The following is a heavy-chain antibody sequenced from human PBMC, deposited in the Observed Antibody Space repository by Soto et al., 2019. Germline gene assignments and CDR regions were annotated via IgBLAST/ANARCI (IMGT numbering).Heavy chain of an antibody. CDR3: VRGGGALDY. Sequence: EVQLVESGGDLVQPGGSLRLSCAASGFTFSNHWMSWVRQAPGKGLEWVANIKHDGSEDYYVDSVKGRFTISRDNAKHSLYLQLNSLSVEDAAVYYCVRGGGALDYWGQGTLVTVSS. CDR1: GFTFSNHW. D-gene: IGHD2-21*01. CDR2: IKHDGSED. V-gene: IGHV3-7*04. J-gene: IGHJ4*02.